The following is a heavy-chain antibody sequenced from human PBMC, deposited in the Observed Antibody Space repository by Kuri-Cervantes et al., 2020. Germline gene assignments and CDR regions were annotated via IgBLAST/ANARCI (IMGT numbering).Heavy chain of an antibody. D-gene: IGHD5-18*01. J-gene: IGHJ4*02. CDR3: ARLRGYSYGFDDY. V-gene: IGHV3-30-3*01. CDR2: ISYDGSNK. Sequence: GESLKISCAASGFTFSSYAMHWVRQAPGKGLEWVAVISYDGSNKYHADSVKGRFTISRDNSKNTLYLQMNSLRAEDTAVYYCARLRGYSYGFDDYWGQGTPVTVSS. CDR1: GFTFSSYA.